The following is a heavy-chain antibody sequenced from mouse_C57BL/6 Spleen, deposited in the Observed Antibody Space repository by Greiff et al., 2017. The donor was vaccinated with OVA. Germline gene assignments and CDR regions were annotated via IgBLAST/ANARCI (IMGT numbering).Heavy chain of an antibody. J-gene: IGHJ3*01. CDR2: IYPNNGGT. Sequence: EVQLQQSGPELVKPGASVKIPCKASGYTFTDYNMDWVKQSHGKSLEWIGDIYPNNGGTIYNQKFKGKATLTVDKSSSTAYMELRSLTSEDTAVYYCARRTYYYGSSPLAYWGQGTLVTVSA. D-gene: IGHD1-1*01. V-gene: IGHV1-18*01. CDR1: GYTFTDYN. CDR3: ARRTYYYGSSPLAY.